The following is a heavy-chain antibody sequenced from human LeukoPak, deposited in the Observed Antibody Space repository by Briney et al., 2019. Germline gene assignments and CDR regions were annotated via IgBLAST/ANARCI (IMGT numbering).Heavy chain of an antibody. J-gene: IGHJ4*02. Sequence: GGSLRLSCAASGFTFTSYGISWVRQAPGQGLEWMGWISAYNGNTNYAQKLQGRVTMTTDTSTSTAYMELRSLRSDDTAVYYCARVDGVDTAMASDYWGQGTLVTVSS. CDR3: ARVDGVDTAMASDY. CDR1: GFTFTSYG. CDR2: ISAYNGNT. V-gene: IGHV1-18*01. D-gene: IGHD5-18*01.